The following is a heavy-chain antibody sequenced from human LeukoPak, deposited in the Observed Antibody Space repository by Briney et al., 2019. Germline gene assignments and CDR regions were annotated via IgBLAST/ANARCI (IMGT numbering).Heavy chain of an antibody. CDR2: INPKSGGT. V-gene: IGHV1-2*02. CDR1: GYTFTSYA. J-gene: IGHJ4*02. Sequence: ASVKVSCKASGYTFTSYAMNWVRQAPGQGLEWMGWINPKSGGTNYAQKFQDRVTMTRDTSISTDYMELSRLRFDDTAVYYCARSPDILTGENFDYWGQGTLVTVSS. D-gene: IGHD3-9*01. CDR3: ARSPDILTGENFDY.